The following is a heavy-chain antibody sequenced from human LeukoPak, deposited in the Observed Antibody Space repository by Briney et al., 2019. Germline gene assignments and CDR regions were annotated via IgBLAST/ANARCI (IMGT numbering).Heavy chain of an antibody. Sequence: PGGSLRLSCAASGFTFSSYAMSWVRQAPGKGLEWVSAISGSGGSTYYADSVKGRFTISRDNSKNTLYLRMNSLRAEDTAIYFCAQWAPHRPLNYWGQGTLVTVSS. J-gene: IGHJ4*02. D-gene: IGHD1-26*01. CDR3: AQWAPHRPLNY. V-gene: IGHV3-23*01. CDR1: GFTFSSYA. CDR2: ISGSGGST.